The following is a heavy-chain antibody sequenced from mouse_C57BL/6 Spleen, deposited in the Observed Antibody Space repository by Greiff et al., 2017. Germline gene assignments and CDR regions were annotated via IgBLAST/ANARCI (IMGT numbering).Heavy chain of an antibody. V-gene: IGHV3-6*01. Sequence: EVKLMESGPGLVKPSQSLSLTCSVTGYSITSGYYWNWIRQFPGNKLEWMGYISYDGSNNYNPSLKNRISITRDTSKNQFFLKLNSVTTEDTATYYCARRPAGYFDVWGTGTTVTVSS. CDR3: ARRPAGYFDV. CDR1: GYSITSGYY. CDR2: ISYDGSN. J-gene: IGHJ1*03.